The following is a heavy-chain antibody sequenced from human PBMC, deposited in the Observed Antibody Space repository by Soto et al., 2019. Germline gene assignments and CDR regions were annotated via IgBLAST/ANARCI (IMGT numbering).Heavy chain of an antibody. D-gene: IGHD3-3*01. CDR1: GGSISSYY. V-gene: IGHV4-59*04. CDR3: ARLDYDFWSGYYSYYYYYMDV. CDR2: IYYSGST. Sequence: SETLSLTCTVSGGSISSYYWSWIRQPPGKGLEWIGYIYYSGSTYYNPSLKSRVTISVDTSKNQFSLKLSSVTAADTAVYYCARLDYDFWSGYYSYYYYYMDVWGKGTTVTVSS. J-gene: IGHJ6*03.